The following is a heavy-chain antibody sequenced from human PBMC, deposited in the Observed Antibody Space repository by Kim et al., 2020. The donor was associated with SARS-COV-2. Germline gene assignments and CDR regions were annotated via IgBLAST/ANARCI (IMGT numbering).Heavy chain of an antibody. CDR3: ARAQLLKHWFDP. CDR2: MYYSGST. D-gene: IGHD2-2*01. V-gene: IGHV4-59*01. Sequence: SEILSLTCTVSGGSMSSYYWSWIRQSPGKGLEWIGYMYYSGSTNYNPSLKSRVTISVDTSKNQFSLKLNSIIAADTAVVYCARAQLLKHWFDPWGQGILVTVSS. J-gene: IGHJ5*02. CDR1: GGSMSSYY.